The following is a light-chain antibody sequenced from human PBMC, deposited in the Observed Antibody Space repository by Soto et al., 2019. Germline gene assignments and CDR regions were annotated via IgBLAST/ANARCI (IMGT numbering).Light chain of an antibody. V-gene: IGLV2-8*01. J-gene: IGLJ1*01. Sequence: QSALTQPPCASGSPGQSVTISCTGTKNDIGVYDFVSWYQHHPGKAPRLVIYEDVQRPSGVPDRFSGSKSGNTASLTVSGLQAADEADYFCKTYAGSNTYVFGSGTKVTVL. CDR1: KNDIGVYDF. CDR3: KTYAGSNTYV. CDR2: EDV.